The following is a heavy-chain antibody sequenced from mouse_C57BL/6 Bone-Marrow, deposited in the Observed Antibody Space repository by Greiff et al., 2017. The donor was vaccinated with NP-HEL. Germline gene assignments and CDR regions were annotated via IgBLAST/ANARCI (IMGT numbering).Heavy chain of an antibody. Sequence: ESGPGLVKPSQSLSLTCSVTGYSITSGYYWNWIRQFPGNKLEWMGYISYDGSNNYNPSLKNRISITRDTSKNQFFLKLNSVTTEDTATYYCARDSDYGSSYYYAMDYWGQGTSVTVSS. J-gene: IGHJ4*01. CDR1: GYSITSGYY. V-gene: IGHV3-6*01. CDR3: ARDSDYGSSYYYAMDY. CDR2: ISYDGSN. D-gene: IGHD1-1*01.